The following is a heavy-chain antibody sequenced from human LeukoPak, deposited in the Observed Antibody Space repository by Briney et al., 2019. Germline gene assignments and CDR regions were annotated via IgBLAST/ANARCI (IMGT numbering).Heavy chain of an antibody. CDR3: ARDLDYSTGFDY. CDR2: ISSTGTYI. Sequence: AGRSQRLSCATAGFTFSSSTVGSYTMNWVRQIRSKRLEWVSSISSTGTYIYYTDSVKGRFTISRDIANSLLYLQMNSLRADDTAVYYCARDLDYSTGFDYWGQGTLVTVSS. V-gene: IGHV3-21*01. J-gene: IGHJ4*02. CDR1: GFTFSSSTVGSYT. D-gene: IGHD4-11*01.